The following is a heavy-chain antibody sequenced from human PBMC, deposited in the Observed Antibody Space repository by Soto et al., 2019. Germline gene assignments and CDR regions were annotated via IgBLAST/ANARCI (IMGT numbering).Heavy chain of an antibody. D-gene: IGHD5-12*01. CDR2: IYPTDSDT. J-gene: IGHJ6*02. CDR3: ARSGYSSHGMDV. V-gene: IGHV5-51*01. Sequence: GESLKISCQGSGYIFTTYWIGWVRQMPGKGLEWMGIIYPTDSDTRYSPSFQGQVTISADRSISTAYLQWSSLRASDTAVYYCARSGYSSHGMDVWGQGTTVTVSS. CDR1: GYIFTTYW.